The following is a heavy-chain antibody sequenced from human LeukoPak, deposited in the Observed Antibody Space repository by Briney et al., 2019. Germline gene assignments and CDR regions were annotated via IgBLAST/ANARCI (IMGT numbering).Heavy chain of an antibody. V-gene: IGHV3-49*03. CDR1: GFTFGDYL. Sequence: GRFLRLSCTASGFTFGDYLMSWFRQAPGKGPEWIGFISGGTTEYAASVKGRFTISRDDSTSIAYLQMNSLTTEDTAVYYCSRGSGWLSVYWGQGTLVTVSS. J-gene: IGHJ4*02. CDR3: SRGSGWLSVY. D-gene: IGHD6-19*01. CDR2: ISGGTT.